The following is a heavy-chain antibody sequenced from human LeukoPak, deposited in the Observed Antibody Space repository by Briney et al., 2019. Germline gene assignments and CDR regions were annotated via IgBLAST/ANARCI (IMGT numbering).Heavy chain of an antibody. CDR3: ARDKIQWLRYSYFDY. Sequence: GGSLRLSCKASGFTISRYGMNWVRQAPGRGLEWLSYTSGSSGSTIYYAQSVRGRFTISRDDAKNTLYLQMNSLRVDDTAVYFCARDKIQWLRYSYFDYWGQGVLVTVSS. CDR2: TSGSSGSTI. CDR1: GFTISRYG. V-gene: IGHV3-48*01. J-gene: IGHJ4*02. D-gene: IGHD5-12*01.